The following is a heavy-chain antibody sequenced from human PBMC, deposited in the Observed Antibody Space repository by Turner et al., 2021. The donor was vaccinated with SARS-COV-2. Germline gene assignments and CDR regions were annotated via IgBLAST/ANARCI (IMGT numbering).Heavy chain of an antibody. CDR1: GFTFNTYA. D-gene: IGHD7-27*01. V-gene: IGHV3-23*01. J-gene: IGHJ3*02. Sequence: EVQVLESGGGLGQPGGSLRLSCAASGFTFNTYAMSWVRQALGKGLVWVSVVSGLGDTRFYADSVRGRFTISRDNTKNRVYLQMNSLRPDDTALYYCVRDRPRPGDRDALDIWGQGTMVTVSS. CDR3: VRDRPRPGDRDALDI. CDR2: VSGLGDTR.